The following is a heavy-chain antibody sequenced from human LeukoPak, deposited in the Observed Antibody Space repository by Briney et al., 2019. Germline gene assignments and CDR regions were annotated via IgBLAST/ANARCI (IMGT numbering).Heavy chain of an antibody. CDR2: ISSSSSYI. J-gene: IGHJ4*02. V-gene: IGHV3-21*01. D-gene: IGHD3-10*01. CDR1: GFTFSSYS. Sequence: GGSLRLSCAASGFTFSSYSMNWVRQAPGKGLEWVSSISSSSSYIYYADSVKGRFTISRDNAKNSLYLQMNSLRVEDTAVYYCARDSGDRTVDYWGQGTLVIVSS. CDR3: ARDSGDRTVDY.